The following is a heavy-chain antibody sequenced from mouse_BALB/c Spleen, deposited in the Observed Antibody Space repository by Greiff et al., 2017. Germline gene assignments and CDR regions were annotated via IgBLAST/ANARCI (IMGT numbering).Heavy chain of an antibody. Sequence: EVKLMESGGGLVKPGGSLKLSCAASGFAFSSYDMSWVRQTPEKRLEWVAYISSGGGSTYYPDTVKGRFTISRDNAKNTLYLQMSSLKSEDTAMYYCAIPQYGYDALDYWGQGTTLTVSS. D-gene: IGHD2-2*01. CDR3: AIPQYGYDALDY. CDR1: GFAFSSYD. V-gene: IGHV5-12-1*01. J-gene: IGHJ2*01. CDR2: ISSGGGST.